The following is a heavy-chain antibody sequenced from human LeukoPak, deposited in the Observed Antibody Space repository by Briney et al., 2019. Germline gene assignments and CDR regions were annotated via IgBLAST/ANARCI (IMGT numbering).Heavy chain of an antibody. CDR1: GFTFSSDG. V-gene: IGHV3-23*01. CDR2: ISGSGGST. J-gene: IGHJ4*02. Sequence: GGSLRLSCAASGFTFSSDGMSWVRHAPRRRREWVSAISGSGGSTYYADSVKGRFTISRDNSKNTLYLQMNSLRAEDTAVYYFAKVDSSSWYGLTDYWGQGTLVTVSS. D-gene: IGHD6-13*01. CDR3: AKVDSSSWYGLTDY.